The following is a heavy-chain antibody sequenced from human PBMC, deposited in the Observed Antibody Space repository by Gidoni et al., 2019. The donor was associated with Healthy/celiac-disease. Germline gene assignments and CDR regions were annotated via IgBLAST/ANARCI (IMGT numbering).Heavy chain of an antibody. J-gene: IGHJ3*02. D-gene: IGHD6-13*01. Sequence: GGGVVQPGRSLRLSCAATGFTFSSYAMHWVRQAPGKGLEWVAVLSYDGSNKYYADSVKGRFTISRDNSKNTLYLQMNSLRAEDTAVYYCARELAAAGTWVDAFDIWGQGTMVTVSS. CDR3: ARELAAAGTWVDAFDI. CDR1: GFTFSSYA. V-gene: IGHV3-30*01. CDR2: LSYDGSNK.